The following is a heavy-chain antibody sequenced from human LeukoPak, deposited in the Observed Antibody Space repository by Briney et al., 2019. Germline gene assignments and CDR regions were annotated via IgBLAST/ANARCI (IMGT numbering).Heavy chain of an antibody. J-gene: IGHJ4*02. V-gene: IGHV5-51*01. D-gene: IGHD6-19*01. Sequence: GESLKISCKVSGYSFTNYWIGWVRQMPGKGLEWMGIIYPGDSDTNYSPSFQGQVTISADKSISTAYLQWNSLKASDTAMYYCASPRYSSGWYTLDYWGQGTLVTVSS. CDR2: IYPGDSDT. CDR1: GYSFTNYW. CDR3: ASPRYSSGWYTLDY.